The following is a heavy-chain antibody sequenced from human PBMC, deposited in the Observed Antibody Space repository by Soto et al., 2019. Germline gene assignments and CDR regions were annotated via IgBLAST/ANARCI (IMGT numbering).Heavy chain of an antibody. D-gene: IGHD6-19*01. CDR1: GFNFSSFE. CDR3: ASHSSGWVPFDY. CDR2: ISSSGSTI. Sequence: GGAPGLSCAASGFNFSSFEMNWVRQAPGKGLEWVSYISSSGSTIYYADSVKGRFTISRDNAKNSLYLQRNSLRAEDTAVYYCASHSSGWVPFDYWGQGTLVTVSS. V-gene: IGHV3-48*03. J-gene: IGHJ4*02.